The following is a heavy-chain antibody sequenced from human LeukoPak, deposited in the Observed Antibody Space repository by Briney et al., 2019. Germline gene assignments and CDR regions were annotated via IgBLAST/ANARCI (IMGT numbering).Heavy chain of an antibody. D-gene: IGHD3-16*02. J-gene: IGHJ4*02. CDR1: GFTFSTYW. Sequence: GGSLRLSCAASGFTFSTYWMTWVRQAPGKGLEWVANIKRDGTAKNYVDSVWGRFTISRDNAKNTLYLQMNSLKTEDTAVYYCTTGVMITFGGVIVFDYWGQGTLVTVSS. CDR3: TTGVMITFGGVIVFDY. V-gene: IGHV3-7*05. CDR2: IKRDGTAK.